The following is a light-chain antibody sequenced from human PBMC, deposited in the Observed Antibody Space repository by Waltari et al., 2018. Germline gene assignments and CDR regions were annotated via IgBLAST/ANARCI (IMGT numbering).Light chain of an antibody. CDR3: QSYDSSLSGHV. J-gene: IGLJ1*01. Sequence: QSVLPPPPSVSGAPGQRVTISCTGSSSNIGAGYDLHWYQQLPGTAPKLLIYGNSNRPSGVPDRFSGSKSGTSASLAITGLQAEDEADYYCQSYDSSLSGHVFGTGTKVTVL. CDR1: SSNIGAGYD. V-gene: IGLV1-40*01. CDR2: GNS.